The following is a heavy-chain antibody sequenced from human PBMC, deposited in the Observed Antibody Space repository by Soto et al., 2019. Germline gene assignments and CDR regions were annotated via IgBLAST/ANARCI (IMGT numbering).Heavy chain of an antibody. Sequence: GGSLRLSCAASGFTFSSYAMSWVRQAPGKGLEWVSAICGSGGSKYYADSVKGRFTISRDNSKNTLYLQMNSLRAEDTAVYYCAKDLYYYGSGSPSTLYYGMDVWGQGTTVTVSS. V-gene: IGHV3-23*01. CDR2: ICGSGGSK. D-gene: IGHD3-10*01. CDR3: AKDLYYYGSGSPSTLYYGMDV. J-gene: IGHJ6*02. CDR1: GFTFSSYA.